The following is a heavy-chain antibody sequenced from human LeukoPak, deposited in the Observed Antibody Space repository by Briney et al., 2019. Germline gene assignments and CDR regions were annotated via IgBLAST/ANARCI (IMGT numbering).Heavy chain of an antibody. D-gene: IGHD6-6*01. CDR2: IKQDGSEK. V-gene: IGHV3-7*01. CDR1: GFTFISYW. J-gene: IGHJ6*03. Sequence: PGGSLRLSCAASGFTFISYWMSWVRQAPGKGLEWVANIKQDGSEKYYVDSVKGRFTIPRDNAKNLLYLQMNSLRAEDTAVYYCARADSSIAARLSRSSIFNYYYYMDVWGKGTTVTVSS. CDR3: ARADSSIAARLSRSSIFNYYYYMDV.